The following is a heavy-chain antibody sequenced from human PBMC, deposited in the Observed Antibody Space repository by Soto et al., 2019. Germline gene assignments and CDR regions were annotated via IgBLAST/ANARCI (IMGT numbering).Heavy chain of an antibody. CDR3: AKATATGGGAFDI. CDR1: GFTCSNYD. Sequence: RRLSCAASGFTCSNYDMSWVRQAPGKGLEWVSTVLVGGSTHYPDSVKGRFTISRDNSKNTLFLQMNSLTAGDTAVYYCAKATATGGGAFDICGQGTVVTVSS. CDR2: VLVGGST. D-gene: IGHD2-8*02. V-gene: IGHV3-23*01. J-gene: IGHJ3*02.